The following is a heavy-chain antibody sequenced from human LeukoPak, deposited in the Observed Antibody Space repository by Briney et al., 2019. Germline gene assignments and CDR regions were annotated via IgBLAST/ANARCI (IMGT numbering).Heavy chain of an antibody. CDR2: INHSGGT. CDR3: ARVLYYDFWSGYYHFDY. CDR1: GGSFSGYY. D-gene: IGHD3-3*01. Sequence: SETLSLTCAVYGGSFSGYYWTWIRQPPGKGLEWIGEINHSGGTNYNPSLKSRVTISVDTSKNQFSLKLSSVTAADTAVYYCARVLYYDFWSGYYHFDYWGQGTLVTVSS. J-gene: IGHJ4*02. V-gene: IGHV4-34*01.